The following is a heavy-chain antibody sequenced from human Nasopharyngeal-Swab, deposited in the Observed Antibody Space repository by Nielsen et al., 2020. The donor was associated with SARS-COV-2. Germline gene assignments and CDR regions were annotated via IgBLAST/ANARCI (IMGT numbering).Heavy chain of an antibody. CDR1: GYSFANYW. J-gene: IGHJ5*02. Sequence: GGSLRLSCTGLGYSFANYWIGWVRQMPGKGLEWMGSIYPGNSDTRYSPAFRGRVTISADKSINTAYLQWTSLRASDTAVYYCARRAARDGYNYEVDPWGQGTLVTVSS. CDR2: IYPGNSDT. D-gene: IGHD5-24*01. CDR3: ARRAARDGYNYEVDP. V-gene: IGHV5-51*01.